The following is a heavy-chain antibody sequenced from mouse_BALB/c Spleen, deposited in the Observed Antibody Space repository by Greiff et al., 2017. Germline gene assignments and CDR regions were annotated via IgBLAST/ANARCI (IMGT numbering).Heavy chain of an antibody. CDR2: IDPANGNT. V-gene: IGHV14-3*02. CDR1: GFNIKDTY. CDR3: APHYYGSLAY. D-gene: IGHD1-1*01. Sequence: EVQRVESGAELVKPGASVKLSCTASGFNIKDTYMHWVKQRPEQGLEWIGRIDPANGNTKYDPKFQGKATITADTSSNTAYLQLSSLTSEDTAVYYCAPHYYGSLAYWGQGTLVTVSA. J-gene: IGHJ3*01.